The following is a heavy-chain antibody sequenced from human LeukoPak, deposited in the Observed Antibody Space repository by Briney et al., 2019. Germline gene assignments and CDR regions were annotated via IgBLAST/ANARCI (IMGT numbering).Heavy chain of an antibody. D-gene: IGHD3-22*01. V-gene: IGHV3-53*01. CDR2: MYVGGRT. CDR1: GITVSNNY. CDR3: AKGAYYDSTGYVDY. Sequence: GGSLRLSCAASGITVSNNYMSWVRQAPGKGLDWVSVMYVGGRTFYADSVQGRFTISRDNSKNTLYVQMNRLRAEDTAVYYCAKGAYYDSTGYVDYWGQGTLVTVSS. J-gene: IGHJ4*02.